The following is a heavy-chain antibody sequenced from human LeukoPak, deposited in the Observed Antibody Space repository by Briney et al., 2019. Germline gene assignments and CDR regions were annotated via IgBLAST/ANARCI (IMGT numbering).Heavy chain of an antibody. CDR1: GFTFSSYA. CDR3: AKSYDYGDTLIDY. Sequence: PGGYLRLSCAASGFTFSSYAMRWGRQAPGKGLEWVSAIIGSGGSTYYADSVKGRFTISRDNSKNTLYLQMNSLRAEDTAVYYCAKSYDYGDTLIDYWGQGTLVTVSS. CDR2: IIGSGGST. J-gene: IGHJ4*02. V-gene: IGHV3-23*01. D-gene: IGHD4-17*01.